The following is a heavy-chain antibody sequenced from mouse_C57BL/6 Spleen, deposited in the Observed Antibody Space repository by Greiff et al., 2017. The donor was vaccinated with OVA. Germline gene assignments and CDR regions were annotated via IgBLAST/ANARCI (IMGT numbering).Heavy chain of an antibody. CDR3: AWDVMWYYGSSEDCGDFDV. D-gene: IGHD1-1*01. V-gene: IGHV5-4*03. CDR1: GFTFSSYA. J-gene: IGHJ1*03. CDR2: ISDSGSYT. Sequence: DVMLVESGGGLVKPGGSLKLSCAASGFTFSSYAMSWVRQTPEKRLEWVATISDSGSYTYYPDNVKGRFTIARDNAKNNLYLQMSQLKSEDTAMYYWAWDVMWYYGSSEDCGDFDVWGTGTAVTVSS.